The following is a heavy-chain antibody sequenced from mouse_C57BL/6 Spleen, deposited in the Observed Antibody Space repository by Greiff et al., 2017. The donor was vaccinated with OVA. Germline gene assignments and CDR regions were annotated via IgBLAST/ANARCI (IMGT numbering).Heavy chain of an antibody. CDR1: GYTFTEYT. CDR2: FYPGSGSI. CDR3: ARSLGRGFAY. V-gene: IGHV1-62-2*01. J-gene: IGHJ3*01. D-gene: IGHD4-1*01. Sequence: QVQLKESGAELVKPGASVKLSCKASGYTFTEYTIHWVKQRSGQGLEWIGWFYPGSGSIKYNEKFKDKATLTVDKSSSTAYMELNSLTSEDSAVYYCARSLGRGFAYWGQGTLVTVSA.